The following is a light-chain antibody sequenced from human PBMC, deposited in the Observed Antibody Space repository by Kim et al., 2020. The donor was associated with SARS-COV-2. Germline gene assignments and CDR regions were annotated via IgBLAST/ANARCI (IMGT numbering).Light chain of an antibody. CDR2: KAS. V-gene: IGKV1-5*03. J-gene: IGKJ1*01. CDR3: QQYNSYSGT. Sequence: GDSVAITCRASQSISNWLAWYQHKPGKAPKLLIYKASTLESGVPSRFSGSGSRTEFTLTISSLQPEDFATYYCQQYNSYSGTFGQGTKVDIK. CDR1: QSISNW.